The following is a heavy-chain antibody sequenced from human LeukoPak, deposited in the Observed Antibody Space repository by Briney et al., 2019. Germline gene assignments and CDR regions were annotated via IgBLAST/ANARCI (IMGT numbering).Heavy chain of an antibody. CDR2: VNQDGSKQ. D-gene: IGHD1-1*01. CDR1: GFTFSSYW. V-gene: IGHV3-7*01. J-gene: IGHJ4*02. CDR3: ARWNLGDY. Sequence: PGGSLRLSCTASGFTFSSYWMSWARQAAGKGLEWVANVNQDGSKQYYADSVKGRFTTSRDNAKNSLYLQMNSLRAEDTAVYYCARWNLGDYWGQGTLVTVSS.